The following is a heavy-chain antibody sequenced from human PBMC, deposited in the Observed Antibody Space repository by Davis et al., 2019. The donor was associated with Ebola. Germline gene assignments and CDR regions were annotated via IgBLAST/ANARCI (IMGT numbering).Heavy chain of an antibody. D-gene: IGHD6-19*01. CDR3: ARGKAVAGRPYGWYFDL. CDR1: GYTFTSYG. CDR2: ISAYNGNT. J-gene: IGHJ2*01. V-gene: IGHV1-18*01. Sequence: AASVKVSCKASGYTFTSYGISWVRQAPGQGLEWMGWISAYNGNTNYAQKLQGRVTMTTDTSTSTAYMELSSLRSEDTAVYYCARGKAVAGRPYGWYFDLWGRGTLVTVSS.